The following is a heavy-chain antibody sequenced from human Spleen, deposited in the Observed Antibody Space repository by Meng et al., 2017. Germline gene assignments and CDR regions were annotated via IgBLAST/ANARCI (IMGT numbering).Heavy chain of an antibody. CDR3: ARNLVGSSLDY. V-gene: IGHV4-4*02. D-gene: IGHD1-14*01. Sequence: QVQLQGPGPGLVKPSGTLSLTCAVSGGSISTRDWWTWVRQPPGKGLEWIGEIYHSGRANYIPTLKSRVTISVDKSKNQFSLDLRSVIAADTAVYFCARNLVGSSLDYWGQGTLVTVSS. CDR2: IYHSGRA. J-gene: IGHJ4*02. CDR1: GGSISTRDW.